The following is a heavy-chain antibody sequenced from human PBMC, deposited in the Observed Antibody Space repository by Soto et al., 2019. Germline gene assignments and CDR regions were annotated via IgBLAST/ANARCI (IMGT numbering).Heavy chain of an antibody. Sequence: QVQLQESGPGLVKPSETLSLTCTVSGGSVSSGSYYWSWIRQPPGKGLEWIGYIYYSGSTNYNPSLKSRVTISVDTSKNQFSLKLSSVTAADTAVYYCAREVHDYSNYPPWGYFDYWGQGTLVTVSS. V-gene: IGHV4-61*01. CDR3: AREVHDYSNYPPWGYFDY. CDR2: IYYSGST. CDR1: GGSVSSGSYY. D-gene: IGHD4-4*01. J-gene: IGHJ4*02.